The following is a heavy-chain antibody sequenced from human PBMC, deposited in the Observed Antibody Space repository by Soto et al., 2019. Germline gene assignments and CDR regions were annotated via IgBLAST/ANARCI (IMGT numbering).Heavy chain of an antibody. Sequence: QVQLQQWGAGLLKPSETLSLTCAVYGGSFSGYYWSWIRQPPGKGLEWIGEINHSGSTNYNPSLKSRVTISVDTSKNQCSLKLSSVTAADTAVYYCARLDYDRSHTYYFDYWGQGTLVTVSS. CDR2: INHSGST. J-gene: IGHJ4*02. CDR1: GGSFSGYY. D-gene: IGHD4-17*01. CDR3: ARLDYDRSHTYYFDY. V-gene: IGHV4-34*01.